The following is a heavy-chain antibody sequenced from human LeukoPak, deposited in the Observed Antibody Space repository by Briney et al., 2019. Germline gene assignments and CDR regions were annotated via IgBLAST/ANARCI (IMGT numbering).Heavy chain of an antibody. V-gene: IGHV3-30*02. CDR2: IRMDARAT. D-gene: IGHD2-15*01. Sequence: GGSLRLSCAGSGFTFRTNGLHWVRQAPGKGLEWVAFIRMDARATYYADSVRCRFTVSRRNYNNVMYLQMNSLRAEDTAVYYCARGEYCSGGSCLGLDYWGQGTLVTVSS. J-gene: IGHJ4*02. CDR3: ARGEYCSGGSCLGLDY. CDR1: GFTFRTNG.